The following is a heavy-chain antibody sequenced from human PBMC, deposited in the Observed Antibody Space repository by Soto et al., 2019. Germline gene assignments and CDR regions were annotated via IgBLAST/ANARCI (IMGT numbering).Heavy chain of an antibody. Sequence: QVQLVQSGAEVKKPGSSVNVSCKASGGTFSSYTISWVLQAPGQGLEWMGRIIPILGIANYAQKVQGRVTITADKPTRTAYMELSSLRSEDTAVYYCARQGGYSYGSFDHWGQGTLVTVSS. CDR3: ARQGGYSYGSFDH. V-gene: IGHV1-69*02. D-gene: IGHD5-18*01. CDR2: IIPILGIA. J-gene: IGHJ4*02. CDR1: GGTFSSYT.